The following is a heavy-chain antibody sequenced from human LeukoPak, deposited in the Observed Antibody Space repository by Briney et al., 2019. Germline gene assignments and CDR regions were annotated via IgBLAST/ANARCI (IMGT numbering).Heavy chain of an antibody. CDR1: GGSLSSGDYY. CDR3: ASFLWFGELSGFDP. CDR2: IYYSGST. J-gene: IGHJ5*02. D-gene: IGHD3-10*01. Sequence: PSQTLSLTCTVSGGSLSSGDYYWRWLRQPPGTGLEWLGYIYYSGSTYYNPSLKSRVTISVDTSKNQFSLKLSSVTAADTAVYYCASFLWFGELSGFDPWGQGTLVTVSS. V-gene: IGHV4-30-4*01.